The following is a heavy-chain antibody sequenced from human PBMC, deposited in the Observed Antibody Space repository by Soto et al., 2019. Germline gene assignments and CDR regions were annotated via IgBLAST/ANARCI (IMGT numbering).Heavy chain of an antibody. J-gene: IGHJ4*02. Sequence: PSETLSLTFTFSGGSISSVDYYGSWIRQPPWKGLEWIGYIYYSGSTNYTPSLKSRVTISVATSKNQFSLKLNSMTAADTAVYYCARHSYGWGSIYFDYWGQGTLVTVSS. CDR1: GGSISSVDYY. D-gene: IGHD3-16*01. V-gene: IGHV4-61*08. CDR2: IYYSGST. CDR3: ARHSYGWGSIYFDY.